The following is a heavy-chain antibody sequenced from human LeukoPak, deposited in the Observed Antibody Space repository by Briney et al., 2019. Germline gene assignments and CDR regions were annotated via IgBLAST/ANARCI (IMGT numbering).Heavy chain of an antibody. Sequence: GGTLSLSCAGSGFTPYEFEMYWGPHSPGKGLGWGAGNTGNSGSLVYADPVKGRFTISRDNAKNCLYLQMNSLRPEDTASYYCLLARYCSRPRGVLDYRGQGPLDTVP. D-gene: IGHD2-2*01. CDR1: GFTPYEFE. J-gene: IGHJ4*02. CDR3: LLARYCSRPRGVLDY. V-gene: IGHV3-9*02. CDR2: NTGNSGSL.